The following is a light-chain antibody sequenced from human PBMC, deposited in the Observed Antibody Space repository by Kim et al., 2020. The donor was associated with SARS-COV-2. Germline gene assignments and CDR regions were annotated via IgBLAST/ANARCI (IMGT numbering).Light chain of an antibody. Sequence: GQTITISCSGSSSNIGSNSVYWYQQLPGTAPKLLIYRRNQRPSGVPDRFSGSQSGTSASLAISGLRSEDEADYYCVAWDDSLSGRVFGGGTKVTVL. V-gene: IGLV1-47*01. J-gene: IGLJ3*02. CDR3: VAWDDSLSGRV. CDR1: SSNIGSNS. CDR2: RRN.